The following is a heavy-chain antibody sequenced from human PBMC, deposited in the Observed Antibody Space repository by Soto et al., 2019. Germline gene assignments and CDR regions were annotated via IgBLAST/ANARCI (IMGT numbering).Heavy chain of an antibody. V-gene: IGHV1-18*01. CDR3: ARDLPDRYCSGGSCYPGGWFDP. D-gene: IGHD2-15*01. Sequence: QVQLVQSGAEVKKPGASVKVSCKASGYTFTSYGISWVRQAPGQGLEWMGWISAYNGNPNYAQKLQGRVTMTTDTSTSTAYMELRSLRSDDTAVYYCARDLPDRYCSGGSCYPGGWFDPWGQGTLVTVSS. CDR2: ISAYNGNP. CDR1: GYTFTSYG. J-gene: IGHJ5*02.